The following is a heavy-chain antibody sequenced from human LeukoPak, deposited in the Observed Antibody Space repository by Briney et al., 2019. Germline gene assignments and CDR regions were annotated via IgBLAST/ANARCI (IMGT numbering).Heavy chain of an antibody. Sequence: GESLKISCKGSGYSFTNYWIGWVRQMPGKGLDWMAIMYPIGSDTRYSPSFRDQVPFTADKSISTAYLQLSSLRAPDTPMYYCARPSAYGEDAFDVWGQGTMVTVSS. CDR1: GYSFTNYW. CDR3: ARPSAYGEDAFDV. V-gene: IGHV5-51*01. CDR2: MYPIGSDT. J-gene: IGHJ3*01. D-gene: IGHD3-10*01.